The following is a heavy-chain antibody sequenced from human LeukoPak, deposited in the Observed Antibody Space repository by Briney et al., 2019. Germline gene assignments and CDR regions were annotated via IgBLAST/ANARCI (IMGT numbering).Heavy chain of an antibody. CDR3: AREWELLGFDY. V-gene: IGHV1-2*02. Sequence: ASVKVSCKASGYTFITYYMHWVRQAPGQGLEWMGWINPNSGDTKFAQKFQGRVTLTRDTSITTAYMELSRLRSDDTAVYYCAREWELLGFDYWGQGTLVTVSS. CDR2: INPNSGDT. D-gene: IGHD1-26*01. J-gene: IGHJ4*02. CDR1: GYTFITYY.